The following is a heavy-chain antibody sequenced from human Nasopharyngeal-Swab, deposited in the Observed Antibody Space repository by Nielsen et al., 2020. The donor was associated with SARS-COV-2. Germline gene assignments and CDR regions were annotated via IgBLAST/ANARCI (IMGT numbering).Heavy chain of an antibody. CDR1: GFTFSSYA. V-gene: IGHV3-23*01. Sequence: GESLKISCAASGFTFSSYAMSWVRQAPGKGLEWVSAISDSGGSTYYADSVKGRFTISRDNSKNTLYLQMNSLRAEDTAVYYCAKRPTGSTFGDWGQGTLVTVSS. CDR2: ISDSGGST. J-gene: IGHJ4*02. D-gene: IGHD3-16*01. CDR3: AKRPTGSTFGD.